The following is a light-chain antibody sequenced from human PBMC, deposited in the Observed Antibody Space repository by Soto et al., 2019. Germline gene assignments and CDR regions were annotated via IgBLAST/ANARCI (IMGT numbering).Light chain of an antibody. V-gene: IGKV3-20*01. CDR3: QQHGAAPWT. CDR2: GSS. CDR1: QSVSSSF. Sequence: EIFLTQSPATLSLSPGETATLSCRASQSVSSSFFAWHQQKAGQAPRLLIYGSSIRATGIPDRFSGSGSGTHFTLTINNLEPQDSAVYYCQQHGAAPWTFDQGTKVEVK. J-gene: IGKJ1*01.